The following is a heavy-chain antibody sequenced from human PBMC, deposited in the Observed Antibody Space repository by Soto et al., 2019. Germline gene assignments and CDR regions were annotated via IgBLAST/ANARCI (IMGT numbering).Heavy chain of an antibody. D-gene: IGHD3-22*01. CDR3: ASSVDSSRCHDAFNI. CDR1: RESISSGGYS. V-gene: IGHV4-30-2*01. J-gene: IGHJ3*02. Sequence: SETLPLTCSVSRESISSGGYSWSWIRQPPGGGLERLGYIYHSGTTYSNPSLQSRLTMSVDRSKNEFSLNLTSVTAADTALYYCASSVDSSRCHDAFNIWGRGTLDTVSS. CDR2: IYHSGTT.